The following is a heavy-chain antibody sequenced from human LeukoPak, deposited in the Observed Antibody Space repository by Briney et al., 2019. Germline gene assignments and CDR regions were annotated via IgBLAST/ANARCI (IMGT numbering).Heavy chain of an antibody. J-gene: IGHJ5*02. V-gene: IGHV4-59*01. CDR2: IYYTGST. D-gene: IGHD2-2*02. Sequence: SETLSLTCAVYGGSFSGYYWSWIRQSPGKGLEWIGHIYYTGSTDYNPSLKSRVTISVDTSKNQFSLKLSSVTAADTAVYYCARSVVCSSTSCYSWFDPWGQGTLVTVSS. CDR1: GGSFSGYY. CDR3: ARSVVCSSTSCYSWFDP.